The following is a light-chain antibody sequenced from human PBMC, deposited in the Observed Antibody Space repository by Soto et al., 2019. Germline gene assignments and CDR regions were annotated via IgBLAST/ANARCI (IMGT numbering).Light chain of an antibody. J-gene: IGKJ1*01. CDR3: QHYGSSPTWK. V-gene: IGKV3-20*01. CDR2: GAS. Sequence: EIVLTQSPGTLSLSAGERATLSCRASQSVSSSYLAWYQQKPGQAPRLLIYGASSRATGIPDRFSGSGSGTDFTLTISRLEPEDFAVYYCQHYGSSPTWKFGQGTKV. CDR1: QSVSSSY.